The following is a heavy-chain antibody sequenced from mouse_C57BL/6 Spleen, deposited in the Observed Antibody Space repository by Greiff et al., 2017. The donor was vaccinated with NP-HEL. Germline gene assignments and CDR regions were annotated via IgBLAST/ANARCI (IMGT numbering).Heavy chain of an antibody. CDR1: GYSITSGYY. CDR2: ISYDGSN. Sequence: EVKLVESGPGLVKPSQSLSLTCSVTGYSITSGYYWNWIRQFPGNKLEWMGYISYDGSNNYNPSLKNRISITRDTSKNQFFLKLNSVTTEDTATYYCASRGNYRYFDVWGTGTTVTVSS. J-gene: IGHJ1*03. D-gene: IGHD3-3*01. V-gene: IGHV3-6*01. CDR3: ASRGNYRYFDV.